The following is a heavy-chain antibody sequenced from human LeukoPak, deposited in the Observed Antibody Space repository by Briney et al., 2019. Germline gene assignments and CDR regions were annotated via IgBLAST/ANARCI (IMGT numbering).Heavy chain of an antibody. J-gene: IGHJ3*02. CDR3: ASLSGSRGSAFDI. V-gene: IGHV3-74*01. CDR2: IYPDGSST. Sequence: GGSLRLSCAASGLTFSNYLMHWVRQAPGKGLVWVSLIYPDGSSTSYADSVKGRFTFSRDSAKNTLYLKMNSLRAEDTAVYYCASLSGSRGSAFDIWGQGTMVTVSS. CDR1: GLTFSNYL. D-gene: IGHD1-26*01.